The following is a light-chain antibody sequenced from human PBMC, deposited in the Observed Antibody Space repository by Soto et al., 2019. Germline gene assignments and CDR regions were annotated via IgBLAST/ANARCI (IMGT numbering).Light chain of an antibody. CDR2: GTS. V-gene: IGKV3-15*01. Sequence: IVMTQSPATLSVSLGERATLSCRASQSVGRSLAWYQQKPGQAPRLLIYGTSARATGIPATFSGSGSGAEFTLTISSLQSEDFAIYYCQQYDNWPSVTFGGGTKVAIK. J-gene: IGKJ4*01. CDR3: QQYDNWPSVT. CDR1: QSVGRS.